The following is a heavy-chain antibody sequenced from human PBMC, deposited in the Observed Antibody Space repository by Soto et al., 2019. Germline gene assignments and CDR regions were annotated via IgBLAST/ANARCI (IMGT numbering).Heavy chain of an antibody. CDR2: FDPEDGET. J-gene: IGHJ1*01. D-gene: IGHD6-13*01. CDR1: GYTLTELS. Sequence: ASVKVSCKVSGYTLTELSMHWVLQAPGKGLEWMGGFDPEDGETIYAQKFQGRVTMTEDTSTDTAYMELSSLRSEDTAVYYFAFFPQQLVHAHFHHWGQGTLVTVSS. V-gene: IGHV1-24*01. CDR3: AFFPQQLVHAHFHH.